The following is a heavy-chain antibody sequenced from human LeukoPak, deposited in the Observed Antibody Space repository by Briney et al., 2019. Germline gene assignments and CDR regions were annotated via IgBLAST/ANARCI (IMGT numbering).Heavy chain of an antibody. CDR3: ARDWRSPYEATPPGELDY. V-gene: IGHV1-46*01. D-gene: IGHD5-12*01. CDR1: GYTFTSYY. Sequence: GASVKVSCKASGYTFTSYYMHWVRQAPGQGLEWMGIINPSGGSTSYAQKFQGRVTMTRDTSTSTVYMELSSLRSEDTAVYYCARDWRSPYEATPPGELDYWGQGTLVTVSS. CDR2: INPSGGST. J-gene: IGHJ4*02.